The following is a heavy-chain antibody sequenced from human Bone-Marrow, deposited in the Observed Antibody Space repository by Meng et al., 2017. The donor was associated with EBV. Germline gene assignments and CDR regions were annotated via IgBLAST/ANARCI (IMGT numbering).Heavy chain of an antibody. V-gene: IGHV4-34*01. CDR2: INHSGST. CDR3: ARGSGYDARY. CDR1: GGSFSGYY. J-gene: IGHJ4*02. Sequence: QVQLQQWGAGLLKPSETLSLTCAVYGGSFSGYYWSWIRQPPGKGLEWIGEINHSGSTNYNPSLKSRVTISVDTSKNQFSLKLSSVTAADTAVYYCARGSGYDARYWGQGTLVTVSS. D-gene: IGHD5-12*01.